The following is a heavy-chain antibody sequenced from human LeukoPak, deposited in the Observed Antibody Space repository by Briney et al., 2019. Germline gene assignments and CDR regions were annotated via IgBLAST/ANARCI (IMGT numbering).Heavy chain of an antibody. Sequence: PGGSLRLSCAASGFTFSSYGMHWVRQAPGKGLEWVAVISYDGSNKYYADSVKGRFTISRDNSKNTLYLQMNSLRAEDTAVYYCAKPLLEYYDILTGYYLHDYWGQGTLVTVSS. V-gene: IGHV3-30*18. CDR2: ISYDGSNK. CDR3: AKPLLEYYDILTGYYLHDY. J-gene: IGHJ4*02. D-gene: IGHD3-9*01. CDR1: GFTFSSYG.